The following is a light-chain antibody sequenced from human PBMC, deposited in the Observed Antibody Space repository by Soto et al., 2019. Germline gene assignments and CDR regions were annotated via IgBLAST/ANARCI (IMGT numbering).Light chain of an antibody. J-gene: IGKJ4*01. Sequence: PGERATLSCRASPSVSNSLAWYQHKPGQAPRLLIYDASNRATGVPTRFSASGSGTDFTLTISSLEPEDFAVYSCQQRNQWPPVTFGGGTRVAIK. CDR2: DAS. V-gene: IGKV3-11*01. CDR3: QQRNQWPPVT. CDR1: PSVSNS.